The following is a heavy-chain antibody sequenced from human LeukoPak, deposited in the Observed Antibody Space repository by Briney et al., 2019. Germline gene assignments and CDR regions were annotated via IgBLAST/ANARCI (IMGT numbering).Heavy chain of an antibody. J-gene: IGHJ4*02. CDR2: IYWDDDK. Sequence: SGPTLVNPTQTLTLTCTFSGFSLSTNGVGVGWIRQPPGKALEWLALIYWDDDKRYSPSLKGRLTITKDTSKNQVVLTMTNMDPVDTATYYCAHRPPRITVAGTYYFDFWGQGTLVTVSS. CDR3: AHRPPRITVAGTYYFDF. CDR1: GFSLSTNGVG. V-gene: IGHV2-5*02. D-gene: IGHD6-19*01.